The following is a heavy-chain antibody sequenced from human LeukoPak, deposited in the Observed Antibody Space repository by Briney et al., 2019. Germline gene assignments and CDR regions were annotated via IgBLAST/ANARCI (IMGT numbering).Heavy chain of an antibody. CDR2: INTDGSST. J-gene: IGHJ4*02. V-gene: IGHV3-74*01. D-gene: IGHD1-26*01. CDR3: ARDPEWELLVD. CDR1: GYTFSSYS. Sequence: GGSLRLSCAASGYTFSSYSINWVRQAPGKGLVWVSRINTDGSSTSYADSVKGRFTISRDNAKNTLYLQMNSLRAEDTAVYYCARDPEWELLVDWGQGTLVTVSS.